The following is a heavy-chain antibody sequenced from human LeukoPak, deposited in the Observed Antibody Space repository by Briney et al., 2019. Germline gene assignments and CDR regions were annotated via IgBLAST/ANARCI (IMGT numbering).Heavy chain of an antibody. J-gene: IGHJ4*02. D-gene: IGHD3-22*01. CDR3: ARGHYYDSSGYYAFDY. CDR1: GYTFTGYY. V-gene: IGHV1-2*04. Sequence: ASVKVSCKASGYTFTGYYMHWVRQAPGQGLEWMGWINPNNGGTSYAQKFQGWVTMTRDTSISTAYMELSRLRSDDTAVYYCARGHYYDSSGYYAFDYWGQGTLVTVSS. CDR2: INPNNGGT.